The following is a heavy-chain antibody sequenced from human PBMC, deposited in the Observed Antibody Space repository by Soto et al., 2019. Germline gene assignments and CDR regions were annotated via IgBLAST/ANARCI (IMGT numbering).Heavy chain of an antibody. D-gene: IGHD4-17*01. CDR1: GGTFSSSA. J-gene: IGHJ4*02. V-gene: IGHV1-69*12. CDR2: IIPIFGTA. Sequence: QVQLVQSGAEVKKPGSSVKVSCNASGGTFSSSAISWVRQARGQGLEWLGGIIPIFGTANYAQKFQGRVTITADDSTSTAYMGLRSLRSEDTAVYYCARDDYGYYGLLFYWGQGALVTVSS. CDR3: ARDDYGYYGLLFY.